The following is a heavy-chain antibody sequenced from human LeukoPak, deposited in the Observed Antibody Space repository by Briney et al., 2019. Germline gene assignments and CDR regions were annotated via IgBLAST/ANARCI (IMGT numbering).Heavy chain of an antibody. J-gene: IGHJ4*02. CDR1: GFTFSSYG. CDR3: AKDCDYGDYVCFDY. Sequence: PGGSLRLSCAASGFTFSSYGMHWVRQAPGKGLEWVAVIWYDGSNKYYADSVKGRFTISRDNSKNTLYLQMNSLRAEDTAVYYCAKDCDYGDYVCFDYWGQGTLVTVSS. V-gene: IGHV3-30*02. D-gene: IGHD4-17*01. CDR2: IWYDGSNK.